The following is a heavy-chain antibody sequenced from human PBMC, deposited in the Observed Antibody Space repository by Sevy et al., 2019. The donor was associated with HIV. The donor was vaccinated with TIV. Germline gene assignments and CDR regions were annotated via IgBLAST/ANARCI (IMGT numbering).Heavy chain of an antibody. CDR1: GFSFSSSS. J-gene: IGHJ4*01. CDR2: ITRDGKTK. V-gene: IGHV3-48*02. Sequence: GGSLRLSCAASGFSFSSSSMNWLRQAPGKGLEWLAYITRDGKTKYYANFVEGRFTISRDNAQNSLFVQLNSLRDDDTAVYYCARDYSGSYYRFDLWGHGTLVTVSS. D-gene: IGHD1-26*01. CDR3: ARDYSGSYYRFDL.